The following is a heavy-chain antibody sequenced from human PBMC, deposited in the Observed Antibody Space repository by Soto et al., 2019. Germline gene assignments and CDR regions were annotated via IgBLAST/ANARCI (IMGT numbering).Heavy chain of an antibody. D-gene: IGHD2-8*01. V-gene: IGHV1-69*02. CDR3: ASKHCTNGVCYYYFDY. CDR2: IIPILGIA. Sequence: QVQLVQSGAEVKKPGSSVKGSCKASGGTFSSYTISWVRQAPGQGLEWMGRIIPILGIANYAQKFQGRVTITADKSTSTAYMELSSLRSENTAVYYCASKHCTNGVCYYYFDYWGQGTLVTVSS. J-gene: IGHJ4*02. CDR1: GGTFSSYT.